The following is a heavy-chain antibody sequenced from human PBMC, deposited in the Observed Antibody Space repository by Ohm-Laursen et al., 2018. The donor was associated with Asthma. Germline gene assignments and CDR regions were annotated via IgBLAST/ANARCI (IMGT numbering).Heavy chain of an antibody. D-gene: IGHD6-13*01. Sequence: ESSVKVSCKASGGTFSSYAISWVRQAPGQGLEWMGRINPDSGVTNYAQKFQGRVTMTRDTSISTAYLELSRLRSDDTAVYYCAKLGSSWYFDYWGQGTLVTVSS. CDR1: GGTFSSYA. V-gene: IGHV1-2*06. CDR3: AKLGSSWYFDY. J-gene: IGHJ4*02. CDR2: INPDSGVT.